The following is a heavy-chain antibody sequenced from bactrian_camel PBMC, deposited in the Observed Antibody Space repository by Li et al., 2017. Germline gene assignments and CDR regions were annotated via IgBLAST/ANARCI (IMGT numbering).Heavy chain of an antibody. V-gene: IGHV3S53*01. CDR1: GGTFSNRC. J-gene: IGHJ4*01. CDR3: AADEAYGLGHVYSY. D-gene: IGHD5*01. Sequence: HVQLVESGGGTVQTGGSLRLACSASGGTFSNRCIAWLRQAPGKEREEVAIFYRGDRTHYAESVTGRFTISLDHGTNTMYLQANRLKPEDTAMYYCAADEAYGLGHVYSYWGQGTQVTVS. CDR2: FYRGDRT.